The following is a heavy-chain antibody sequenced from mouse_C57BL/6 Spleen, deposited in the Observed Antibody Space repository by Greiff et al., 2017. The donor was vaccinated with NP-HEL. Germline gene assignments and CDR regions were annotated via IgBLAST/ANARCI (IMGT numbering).Heavy chain of an antibody. CDR1: GFTFSDYG. Sequence: DVQLVESGGGLVKPGGSLKLSCAASGFTFSDYGMHWVRQAPEKGLEWVAYISSGSSTIYYADTVKGRFTISRDNAKNTLFLQMTSLRSEDTAMYYCARRPTFYYAVDYWGQGTSVTVSS. J-gene: IGHJ4*01. D-gene: IGHD4-1*02. V-gene: IGHV5-17*01. CDR3: ARRPTFYYAVDY. CDR2: ISSGSSTI.